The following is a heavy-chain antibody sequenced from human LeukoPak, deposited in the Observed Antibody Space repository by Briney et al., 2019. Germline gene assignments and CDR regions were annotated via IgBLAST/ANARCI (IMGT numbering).Heavy chain of an antibody. J-gene: IGHJ3*02. Sequence: GGSLRLSCAVSGFTVSGNYMSWVRQAPGEGLEWVSLIYSGGTTYYADSVKGRFTISRDNSKNTLYLQMGSLRAEDMAVYYCARVGNDNAFDIWGQGTMVTVSS. CDR1: GFTVSGNY. CDR3: ARVGNDNAFDI. CDR2: IYSGGTT. D-gene: IGHD1-1*01. V-gene: IGHV3-53*05.